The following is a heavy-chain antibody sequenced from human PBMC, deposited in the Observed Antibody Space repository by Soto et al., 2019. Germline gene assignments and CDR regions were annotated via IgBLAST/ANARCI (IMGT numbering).Heavy chain of an antibody. V-gene: IGHV4-39*01. CDR2: IYYSGCT. CDR1: GGSITSSSYY. J-gene: IGHJ6*02. Sequence: SETLSLTCTVSGGSITSSSYYGGWIRQPPGKGLEWIGSIYYSGCTYYNPSIKGRVTISVDASKNQFSLKLSSVTAADTAVYYCARLSPPRAANYYYYYGMDVWGQGTTVTVSS. CDR3: ARLSPPRAANYYYYYGMDV. D-gene: IGHD6-13*01.